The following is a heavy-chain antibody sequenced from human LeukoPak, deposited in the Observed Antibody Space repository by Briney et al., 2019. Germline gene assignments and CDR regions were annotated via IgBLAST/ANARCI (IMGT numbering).Heavy chain of an antibody. CDR1: GFTFSGYW. V-gene: IGHV3-7*01. CDR3: AASIGGRGDY. CDR2: INEDGSEK. Sequence: GGSLRLSCVVSGFTFSGYWMSWVRQAPGEGLERVANINEDGSEKYYVDSVKGRFTISRDNAKNSVYLQMNSLRAEDTAVYYCAASIGGRGDYWGQGTPVTVSS. J-gene: IGHJ4*02. D-gene: IGHD3-16*01.